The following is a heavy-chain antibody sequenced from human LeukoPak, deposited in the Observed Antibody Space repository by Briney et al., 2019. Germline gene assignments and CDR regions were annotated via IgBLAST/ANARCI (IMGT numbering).Heavy chain of an antibody. D-gene: IGHD3-3*01. CDR2: INHSGST. Sequence: KPSETLSLTCAVYGGSFSGYYWSWIRQPPGKGLEWIGEINHSGSTNYNPSLKSRVTISVDTSKNQFSLKLNSVTAADTGIYYCASSTIFGVVANWFDPWGQGTLVTVPS. CDR1: GGSFSGYY. V-gene: IGHV4-34*01. J-gene: IGHJ5*02. CDR3: ASSTIFGVVANWFDP.